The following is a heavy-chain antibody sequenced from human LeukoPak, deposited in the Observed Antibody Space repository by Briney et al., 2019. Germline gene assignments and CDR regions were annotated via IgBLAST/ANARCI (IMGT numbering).Heavy chain of an antibody. CDR1: GGSISSGGYS. J-gene: IGHJ3*02. D-gene: IGHD3-10*01. V-gene: IGHV4-30-2*01. CDR3: ARASYWGAFDI. Sequence: PSETLSLTCAVSGGSISSGGYSWSWIRQPPGKGLEWIGYIYHSGSTYYNPSLKSRVTISVDRSKNQFSLKLSSVTAADTAVYYCARASYWGAFDIWGQGTMVTVSS. CDR2: IYHSGST.